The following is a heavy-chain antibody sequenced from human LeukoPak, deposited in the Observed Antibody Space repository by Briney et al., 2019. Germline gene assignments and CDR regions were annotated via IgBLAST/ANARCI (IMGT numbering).Heavy chain of an antibody. J-gene: IGHJ4*02. D-gene: IGHD3-3*01. CDR2: ISSSSSYI. V-gene: IGHV3-21*01. CDR1: GFTFSSYS. CDR3: ARGERFLEWLLFFDY. Sequence: GGSLRLSCAASGFTFSSYSMSWVRQAPGKGLEWVSSISSSSSYIYYADSVKGRFTISRDNAKNSLYLQMNSLRAEDTAVYYCARGERFLEWLLFFDYWGQGTLVTVSS.